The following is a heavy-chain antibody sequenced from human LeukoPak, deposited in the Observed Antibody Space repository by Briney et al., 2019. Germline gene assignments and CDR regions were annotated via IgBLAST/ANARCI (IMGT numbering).Heavy chain of an antibody. CDR2: IKQDGSER. CDR3: ARRYCGGDCHSPYFDY. D-gene: IGHD2-21*02. V-gene: IGHV3-7*01. Sequence: GGSLRLSCAASGFTLSIYWMSWVRQAPGKGLEWVANIKQDGSERYYVDSVKGRFTISRDNAKNSLYLQMNSLRAEDTAVYYCARRYCGGDCHSPYFDYWGQGTLVTVSS. J-gene: IGHJ4*02. CDR1: GFTLSIYW.